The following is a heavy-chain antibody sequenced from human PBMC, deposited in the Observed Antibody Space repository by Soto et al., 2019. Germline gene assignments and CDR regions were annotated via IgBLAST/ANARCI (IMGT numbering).Heavy chain of an antibody. V-gene: IGHV4-59*12. CDR2: IYYSGST. CDR3: ASVLPYCSGGSCYSRPFDY. Sequence: SETLSLTCTVSGGSISSYYWSWIRQPPGKGLEWIGYIYYSGSTNYNPSLKSRVTISVDTSKNQFSLKLSSVTAADTAVYYCASVLPYCSGGSCYSRPFDYWGQGTLVTVSS. D-gene: IGHD2-15*01. CDR1: GGSISSYY. J-gene: IGHJ4*02.